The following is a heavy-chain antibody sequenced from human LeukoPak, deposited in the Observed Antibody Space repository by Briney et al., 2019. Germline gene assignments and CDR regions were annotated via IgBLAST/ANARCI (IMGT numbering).Heavy chain of an antibody. Sequence: GGSLRLSCAASGFTFSSYWMHWVRQAPGKGLVWVARITPDGSGTSYADSVRGRFTVSRGNAKNTLYLQMNSLRDEDTAVYYCIKDKSCWDDYWGQGTLVTVSS. V-gene: IGHV3-74*01. CDR1: GFTFSSYW. CDR3: IKDKSCWDDY. D-gene: IGHD1-26*01. CDR2: ITPDGSGT. J-gene: IGHJ4*02.